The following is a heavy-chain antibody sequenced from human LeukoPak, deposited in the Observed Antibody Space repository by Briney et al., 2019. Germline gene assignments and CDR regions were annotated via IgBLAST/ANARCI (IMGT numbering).Heavy chain of an antibody. D-gene: IGHD3-10*01. V-gene: IGHV3-30*03. CDR1: GFIFSSYG. CDR3: ALVVYDYGSGSYSPFDY. CDR2: ISYDGSNK. Sequence: TGGSLRLSCAASGFIFSSYGMHWVRQAPGKGLEWVAVISYDGSNKHYADSVKGRFTISRDNSKNTLYLQMNSLRAEDTAVYYCALVVYDYGSGSYSPFDYWGQGTLVTVSS. J-gene: IGHJ4*02.